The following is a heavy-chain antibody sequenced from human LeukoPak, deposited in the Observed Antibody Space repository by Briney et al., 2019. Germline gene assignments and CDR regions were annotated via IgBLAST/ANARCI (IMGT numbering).Heavy chain of an antibody. CDR2: IYYSGST. Sequence: SGPTLVKPSETLSLTCTVSGGSVSSGSYYWSWVRQPPGKGLEWIGYIYYSGSTNYNPSLKSRVTISVDTSKNQFSLRLSSVTAADTAVYYCARGSYGYGQGLGYYYYYGMDVWGQGTTVTVSS. J-gene: IGHJ6*02. CDR1: GGSVSSGSYY. CDR3: ARGSYGYGQGLGYYYYYGMDV. V-gene: IGHV4-61*01. D-gene: IGHD5-18*01.